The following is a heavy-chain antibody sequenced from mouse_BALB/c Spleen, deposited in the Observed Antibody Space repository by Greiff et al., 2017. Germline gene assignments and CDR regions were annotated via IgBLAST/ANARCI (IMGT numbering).Heavy chain of an antibody. CDR1: GYTFTSYY. V-gene: IGHV1S81*02. CDR3: TKGGYDTFAY. Sequence: VQLQQSGAELVKPGASVKLSCKASGYTFTSYYMYWVKQRPGQGLEWIGEINPSNGGTNFNEKFKSKATRTVDKSSSTAYMQLSSLTSEDSAVYYCTKGGYDTFAYWGQGTLVTVSA. J-gene: IGHJ3*01. D-gene: IGHD2-2*01. CDR2: INPSNGGT.